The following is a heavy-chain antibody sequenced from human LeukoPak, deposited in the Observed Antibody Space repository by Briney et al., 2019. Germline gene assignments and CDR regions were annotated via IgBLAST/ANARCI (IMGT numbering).Heavy chain of an antibody. D-gene: IGHD6-19*01. Sequence: GGSLRLSCAASGFTFSSYAMSWVHQAPGKGLEWVSAISGSGGSTYYADSVKGRFTISRDNSKNTLYLQMNSLRAEDTAVYYCAKRFNSSGWYAYFDYWGQGTLVTVSS. CDR1: GFTFSSYA. CDR3: AKRFNSSGWYAYFDY. V-gene: IGHV3-23*01. CDR2: ISGSGGST. J-gene: IGHJ4*02.